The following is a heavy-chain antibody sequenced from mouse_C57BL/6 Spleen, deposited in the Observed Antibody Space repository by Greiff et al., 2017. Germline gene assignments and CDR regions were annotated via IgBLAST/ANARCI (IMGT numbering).Heavy chain of an antibody. CDR1: GFTFSSYG. CDR3: ARERGSSMDY. J-gene: IGHJ4*01. CDR2: ISSGGSYT. V-gene: IGHV5-6*01. Sequence: EVMLVESGGDLVKPGGSLKLSCAASGFTFSSYGMSWVRQTPDKRLEWVATISSGGSYTYYPDSVKGRFTISRENAKNTLYLQMSSLKSEDTAMYYWARERGSSMDYWGQGTTVTVSS.